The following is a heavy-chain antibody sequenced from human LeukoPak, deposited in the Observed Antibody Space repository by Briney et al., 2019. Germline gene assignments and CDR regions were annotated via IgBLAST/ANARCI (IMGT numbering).Heavy chain of an antibody. V-gene: IGHV5-10-1*01. D-gene: IGHD6-13*01. CDR2: IDPTDSYA. CDR3: ARLQQQLNAFDI. J-gene: IGHJ3*02. CDR1: GYSFTSYW. Sequence: GSLRLSCKGSGYSFTSYWISWVRQMPGKGREWMGRIDPTDSYANYSPSFQGHVTISADKSISTAYLQWSSLKASDTAMYYCARLQQQLNAFDIWGQGTMVTVSS.